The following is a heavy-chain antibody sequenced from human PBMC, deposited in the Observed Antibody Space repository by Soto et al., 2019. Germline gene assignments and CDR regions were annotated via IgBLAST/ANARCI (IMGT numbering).Heavy chain of an antibody. CDR1: GRSITSYY. V-gene: IGHV4-4*09. Sequence: PSATLSLTCSVSGRSITSYYWSWVRQPPGKGLEWIGYIYDNGITSKNPSLKSRVTMSADTSQNQFSLKLTSVTGADTAVYYCARTYDSKGDANELVSGGQGILV. D-gene: IGHD3-22*01. J-gene: IGHJ4*02. CDR3: ARTYDSKGDANELVS. CDR2: IYDNGIT.